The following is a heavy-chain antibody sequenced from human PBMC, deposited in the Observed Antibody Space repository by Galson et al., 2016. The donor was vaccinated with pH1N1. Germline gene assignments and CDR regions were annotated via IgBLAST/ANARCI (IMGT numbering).Heavy chain of an antibody. CDR2: IYWDDDK. J-gene: IGHJ3*01. V-gene: IGHV2-5*02. D-gene: IGHD3-16*01. CDR3: AHREVMITNAFDF. Sequence: PVLVKPTQTLTLTCNSSGFSVSSSGMGVGWIRQPPGKALEWLAVIYWDDDKRYSPSLKSRLTITKDTSKNQVVLKMTNMDPADTATYYCAHREVMITNAFDFWGQGTMVTVSS. CDR1: GFSVSSSGMG.